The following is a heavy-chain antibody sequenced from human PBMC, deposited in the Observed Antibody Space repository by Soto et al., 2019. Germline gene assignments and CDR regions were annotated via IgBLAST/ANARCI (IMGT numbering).Heavy chain of an antibody. V-gene: IGHV1-46*01. Sequence: ASVKVSCKASGYTFTSYSMHWVRQAPGQGLEWMGIINPSGGTTSYAQKFQGRVTMTRDTSTSTVYMELSSLRSEDTAVYYCAVGYSYGYVLDYWGQGTHVTVSS. CDR1: GYTFTSYS. J-gene: IGHJ4*02. CDR2: INPSGGTT. CDR3: AVGYSYGYVLDY. D-gene: IGHD5-18*01.